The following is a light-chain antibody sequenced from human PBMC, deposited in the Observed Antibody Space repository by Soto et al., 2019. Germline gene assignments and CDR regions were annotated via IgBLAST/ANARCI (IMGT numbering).Light chain of an antibody. J-gene: IGKJ4*01. Sequence: EIVLTQSPGTLSLSPGERATLSCRASQSVSSSYLAWYQQKPGQAPRLLMYGVSTRATGMPDRFSGSGSGTEFTLIISSLQSEDFAVYYCQQYSDWPLTFGGGTKVDI. CDR3: QQYSDWPLT. V-gene: IGKV3-20*01. CDR2: GVS. CDR1: QSVSSSY.